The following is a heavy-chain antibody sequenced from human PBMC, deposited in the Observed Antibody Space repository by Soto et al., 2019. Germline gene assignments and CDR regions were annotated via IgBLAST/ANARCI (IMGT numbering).Heavy chain of an antibody. V-gene: IGHV1-69*13. D-gene: IGHD3-3*01. J-gene: IGHJ4*02. CDR1: GGSFGNSA. Sequence: SVKVSCKASGGSFGNSAINWVRQAPGQGLEWLGGFIPVYRTLNYAQKFQGRVTITADESTGTAYMTLSSLVSDDTAVYYCATGVIWIGYFTVDSWGQGTRVTVSS. CDR2: FIPVYRTL. CDR3: ATGVIWIGYFTVDS.